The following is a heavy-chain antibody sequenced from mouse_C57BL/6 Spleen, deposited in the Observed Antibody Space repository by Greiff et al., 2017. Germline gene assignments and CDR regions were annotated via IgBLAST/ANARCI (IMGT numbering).Heavy chain of an antibody. CDR2: IYPGDGDT. J-gene: IGHJ3*01. D-gene: IGHD4-1*01. Sequence: QVQLQQSGAELVKPGASVKISCKASGYAFSSYWMNWVKQRPGKGLEWIGQIYPGDGDTNYNGKFKGKATLTADKSSSTAYMQLSSLTPEDSAVYFCARGSWGRGFAYWGQGTLVTVSA. V-gene: IGHV1-80*01. CDR1: GYAFSSYW. CDR3: ARGSWGRGFAY.